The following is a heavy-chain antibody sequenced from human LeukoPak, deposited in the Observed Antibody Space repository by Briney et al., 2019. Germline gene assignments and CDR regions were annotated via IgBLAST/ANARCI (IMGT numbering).Heavy chain of an antibody. J-gene: IGHJ4*02. CDR3: ARGSWYVDTPPY. CDR2: IYYSGST. D-gene: IGHD6-13*01. V-gene: IGHV4-39*07. Sequence: PSETLSLTCTVSGGSISSTNYYWGWIRQPPGKGLEWIGSIYYSGSTYYNPSLKSRVTISVDTSKNHFSLKLSSVTAADTAVYYCARGSWYVDTPPYWGQGTLVTVSS. CDR1: GGSISSTNYY.